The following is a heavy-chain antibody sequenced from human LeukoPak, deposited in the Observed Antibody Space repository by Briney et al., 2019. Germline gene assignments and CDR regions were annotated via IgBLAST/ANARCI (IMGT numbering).Heavy chain of an antibody. V-gene: IGHV3-23*01. CDR1: GFTFNNYA. J-gene: IGHJ4*02. CDR2: ISNSGNST. CDR3: AKGPRTVRFGDRHKGIFDY. Sequence: PGGSLRLSCAASGFTFNNYAMSWVRQAPGKGLEWVSAISNSGNSTYYADSVKGRFTISRDNSKNTLYLQMNSLKAEDTAVYYCAKGPRTVRFGDRHKGIFDYWGQGTLVTVSS. D-gene: IGHD3-10*01.